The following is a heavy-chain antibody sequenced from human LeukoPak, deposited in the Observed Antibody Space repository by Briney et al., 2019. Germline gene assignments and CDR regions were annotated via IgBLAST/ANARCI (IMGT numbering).Heavy chain of an antibody. Sequence: GGSLRLSCAASGFTFSDHYMDWARQAPGKGLEWVGRTRNKANSYTTEYAASVKGRFTISRDDSKNSLYLQMNSLKAEDTAVYYCAAIAARPGVDYWGQGTLVTVSS. V-gene: IGHV3-72*01. CDR2: TRNKANSYTT. D-gene: IGHD6-6*01. CDR3: AAIAARPGVDY. J-gene: IGHJ4*02. CDR1: GFTFSDHY.